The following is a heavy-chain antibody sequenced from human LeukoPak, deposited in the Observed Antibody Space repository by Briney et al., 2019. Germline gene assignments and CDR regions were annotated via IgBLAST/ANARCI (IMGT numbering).Heavy chain of an antibody. CDR1: GFTFSNAW. CDR2: IKSKTDGGTT. V-gene: IGHV3-15*01. CDR3: TTSGSDYGDYPLTLYNDY. D-gene: IGHD4-17*01. J-gene: IGHJ4*02. Sequence: GGSLRLSCGASGFTFSNAWMSWVRQAPGKGLEWVGRIKSKTDGGTTDYAAPVKGRFTISRDDSKNTLYLQMNSLKTEDTAVYYCTTSGSDYGDYPLTLYNDYWGQGTLVTVSS.